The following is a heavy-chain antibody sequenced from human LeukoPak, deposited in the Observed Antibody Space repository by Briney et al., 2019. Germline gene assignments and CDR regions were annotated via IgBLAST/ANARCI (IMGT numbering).Heavy chain of an antibody. CDR3: ASGPSYSGSNEYFDS. CDR2: INTNTGNP. D-gene: IGHD1-26*01. Sequence: ASVKVSCKASGYTFSSYTMNWVRQAPGQGLEWMGWINTNTGNPTYAQDYTGRFVFSLDTSVSTTYLQISRLKAEDTAVYYCASGPSYSGSNEYFDSWGQGTLVTVSS. V-gene: IGHV7-4-1*02. CDR1: GYTFSSYT. J-gene: IGHJ4*02.